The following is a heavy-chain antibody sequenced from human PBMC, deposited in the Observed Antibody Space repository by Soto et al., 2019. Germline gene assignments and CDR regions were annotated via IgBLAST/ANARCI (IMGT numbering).Heavy chain of an antibody. Sequence: QVRVVQAGAEVKKPGASVKVSCKTSGHSFTNYGFALVRQSPGQGREWMGWISAYNGNTNYAQKFQGRVTLTTETSTSTVYMELRSLRSDDTAVYYCARGDVVVIATSFDFWGQGTLVTVSS. J-gene: IGHJ4*02. D-gene: IGHD2-21*01. V-gene: IGHV1-18*01. CDR1: GHSFTNYG. CDR3: ARGDVVVIATSFDF. CDR2: ISAYNGNT.